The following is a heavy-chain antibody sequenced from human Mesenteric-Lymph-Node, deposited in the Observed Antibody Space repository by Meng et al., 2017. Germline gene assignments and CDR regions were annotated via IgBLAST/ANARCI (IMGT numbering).Heavy chain of an antibody. J-gene: IGHJ5*02. CDR1: GGSFSGYY. CDR2: INHSGST. CDR3: ARASYGSGSPLGESWFDP. Sequence: QVQLQESGPGLVKPSETLSLTCAVYGGSFSGYYWSWIRQPPGKGLEWIGEINHSGSTNYNPSLKSRVTISVDTSKNQFSLKLSSVTAADTAVYYCARASYGSGSPLGESWFDPWGQGTLVTVSS. V-gene: IGHV4-34*10. D-gene: IGHD3-10*01.